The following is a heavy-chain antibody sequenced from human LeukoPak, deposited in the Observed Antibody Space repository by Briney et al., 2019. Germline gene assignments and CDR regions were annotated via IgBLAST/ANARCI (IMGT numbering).Heavy chain of an antibody. D-gene: IGHD6-19*01. CDR1: GFTFSDYS. Sequence: GGSLRLSCAAAGFTFSDYSMNWVRQAPGEGLEWISSISSSTYYIEYADSVKGRFTISRDNAKNTLYLQMNSLRVEDTAVYYCARDGGQWLGSYFDYWGQGTLVTVSS. CDR3: ARDGGQWLGSYFDY. V-gene: IGHV3-21*01. J-gene: IGHJ4*02. CDR2: ISSSTYYI.